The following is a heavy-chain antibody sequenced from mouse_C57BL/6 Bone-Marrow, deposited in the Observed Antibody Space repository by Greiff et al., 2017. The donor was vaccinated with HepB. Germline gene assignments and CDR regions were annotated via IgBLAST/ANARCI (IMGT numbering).Heavy chain of an antibody. CDR1: GYTFTSYW. V-gene: IGHV1-72*01. CDR2: IDPNSGGT. J-gene: IGHJ4*01. CDR3: ARRLRLRDYYAMDD. Sequence: VQLQQPGAELVKPGASVKLSCKASGYTFTSYWLHWVKQRTGRGLEWIGRIDPNSGGTKYNEKFKSKATLTVDKPSSTAYMQLSSLTSEDSAVYDWARRLRLRDYYAMDDWGQGTSVTVSS. D-gene: IGHD3-2*02.